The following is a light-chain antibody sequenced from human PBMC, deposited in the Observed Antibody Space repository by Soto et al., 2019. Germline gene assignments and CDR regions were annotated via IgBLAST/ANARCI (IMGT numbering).Light chain of an antibody. CDR1: QTIGSY. Sequence: DIQMTRSPYTLSASVGARVTITCLASQTIGSYLNWYQQKPWKTPKLLIYKASTLKSGVPSRFSGSGSGTEFTLTISSLQPDDFATYYCQQHNSYSEAFGQGTKVDI. CDR3: QQHNSYSEA. J-gene: IGKJ1*01. CDR2: KAS. V-gene: IGKV1-5*03.